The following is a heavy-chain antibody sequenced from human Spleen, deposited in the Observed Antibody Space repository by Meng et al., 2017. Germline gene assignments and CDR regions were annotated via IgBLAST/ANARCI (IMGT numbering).Heavy chain of an antibody. Sequence: EHLVESGGGVVQPGRSLRLSCAASGFTVSSNYMSWVRQAPGKGLEWVSVIYSGGSTYYADSVKGRFTISRDNSKNTLYLQMNSLRAEDTAVYYCARDGDGGSYYDSRYWGQGTLVTVSS. J-gene: IGHJ4*02. V-gene: IGHV3-66*01. CDR1: GFTVSSNY. D-gene: IGHD1-26*01. CDR3: ARDGDGGSYYDSRY. CDR2: IYSGGST.